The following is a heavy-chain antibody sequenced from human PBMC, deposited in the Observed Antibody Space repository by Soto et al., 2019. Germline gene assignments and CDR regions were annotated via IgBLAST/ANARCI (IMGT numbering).Heavy chain of an antibody. CDR2: INSDGSST. J-gene: IGHJ6*02. CDR1: GFTFSSYW. V-gene: IGHV3-74*01. CDR3: ARDEGYCSSTSCYIGGRYYYYGMDV. Sequence: EVQLVESGGGLVQPGGSLRLSCAASGFTFSSYWMHWVRQAPGKGLVWVSRINSDGSSTSYADSVKGRFTISRDNAKNTLYLQMNSLRAEDTAVYYCARDEGYCSSTSCYIGGRYYYYGMDVWGQGTTVTVSS. D-gene: IGHD2-2*02.